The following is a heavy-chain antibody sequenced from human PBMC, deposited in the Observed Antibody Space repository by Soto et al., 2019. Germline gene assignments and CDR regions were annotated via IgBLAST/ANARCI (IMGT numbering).Heavy chain of an antibody. J-gene: IGHJ6*02. CDR2: VHHSWGS. Sequence: QVQLQESGPGLVKPSETLSLSCTVSGGSISSYYWSWFRQSPGNRMEWIGYVHHSWGSSYNPSLQSLVAISLYTAKSQFSLLVTSVTATDTAVYYCARQGFGPLHGLVDVWGQGTTVTVSS. CDR1: GGSISSYY. CDR3: ARQGFGPLHGLVDV. V-gene: IGHV4-59*08. D-gene: IGHD3-10*01.